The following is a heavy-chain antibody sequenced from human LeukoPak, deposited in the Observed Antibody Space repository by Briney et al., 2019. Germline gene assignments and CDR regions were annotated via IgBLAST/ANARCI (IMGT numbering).Heavy chain of an antibody. CDR2: INHSGST. D-gene: IGHD3-3*01. CDR3: ARGARITIFGVVISYWYFDL. CDR1: GGSFSGYY. Sequence: SETLSLTCAVDGGSFSGYYWSWIRQPPGKGLEWIGEINHSGSTNYNPSLKSRVTISVDTSKNQFSLKLSSVTAADTAVYYCARGARITIFGVVISYWYFDLWGRGTLVTVSS. V-gene: IGHV4-34*01. J-gene: IGHJ2*01.